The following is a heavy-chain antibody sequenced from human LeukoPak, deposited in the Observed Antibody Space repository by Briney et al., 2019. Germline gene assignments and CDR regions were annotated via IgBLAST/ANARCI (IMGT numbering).Heavy chain of an antibody. CDR2: INPNSGGT. J-gene: IGHJ5*02. D-gene: IGHD3-10*01. Sequence: ASVKVSCKASGYTFTSYYMHWVRQAPGQGLEWMGWINPNSGGTNYAQKFQGRVTMTRDTSISTAYMELSRLRSDDTAVYYCARSITMVRGVIMNWFDPWGQGTLVTVSS. CDR3: ARSITMVRGVIMNWFDP. CDR1: GYTFTSYY. V-gene: IGHV1-2*02.